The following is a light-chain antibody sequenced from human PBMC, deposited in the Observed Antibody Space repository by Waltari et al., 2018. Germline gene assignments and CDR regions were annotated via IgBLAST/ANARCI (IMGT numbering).Light chain of an antibody. CDR2: WAS. V-gene: IGKV4-1*01. CDR1: QRVLYSSNNKNY. CDR3: QQFYSLPVT. J-gene: IGKJ4*01. Sequence: DIVMTQSPDSLAVSLGERATINCKSSQRVLYSSNNKNYVALYQQKPGQPPKLLVYWASTQESGVPDRFSGSWSGTDFSLTISSLQAEDVAVYYCQQFYSLPVTFGGGTNVEIK.